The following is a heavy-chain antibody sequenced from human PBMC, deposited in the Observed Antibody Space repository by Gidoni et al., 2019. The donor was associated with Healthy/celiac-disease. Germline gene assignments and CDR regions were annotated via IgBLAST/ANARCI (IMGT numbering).Heavy chain of an antibody. CDR1: GFTFSSYT. CDR2: ISSSSSTI. D-gene: IGHD6-19*01. CDR3: ARGSSIAVN. Sequence: EVQLVESGGGLVQPGGSLRLSCAASGFTFSSYTMNWVRQAPGKGLEWFSYISSSSSTIYYADSVKGRFTISRDNAKNSLYLQMNSLRAEDTAVYYCARGSSIAVNWGQGTLVTVSS. J-gene: IGHJ4*02. V-gene: IGHV3-48*01.